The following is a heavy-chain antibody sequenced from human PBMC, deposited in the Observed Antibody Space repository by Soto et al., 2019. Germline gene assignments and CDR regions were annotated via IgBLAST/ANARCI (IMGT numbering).Heavy chain of an antibody. CDR2: INHSGST. V-gene: IGHV4-34*01. CDR1: GGYFSGDY. D-gene: IGHD1-20*01. CDR3: ARLKHNRYYYGMDV. Sequence: SATLCLTCSVYGGYFSGDYWSWIRQPPGKGLEWIGEINHSGSTNYNPSLKSRVTISVDKSKNQFSLKLSSVTAADTAVYYCARLKHNRYYYGMDVWGQGTTVTVSS. J-gene: IGHJ6*02.